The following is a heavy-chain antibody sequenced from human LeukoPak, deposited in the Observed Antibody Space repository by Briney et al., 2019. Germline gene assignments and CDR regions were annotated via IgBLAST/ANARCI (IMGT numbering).Heavy chain of an antibody. D-gene: IGHD3-22*01. CDR1: GFTFSSYD. CDR3: AKEYSSWSQGNWFDP. Sequence: GGSLRLSCAASGFTFSSYDLSWVRQAPGKGPEWVSAISGSGDGTYYSDSVKGRFTISRDNSKNTLYLQMNSLRAEDTAVYYCAKEYSSWSQGNWFDPWGQGTLVTVSS. V-gene: IGHV3-23*01. J-gene: IGHJ5*02. CDR2: ISGSGDGT.